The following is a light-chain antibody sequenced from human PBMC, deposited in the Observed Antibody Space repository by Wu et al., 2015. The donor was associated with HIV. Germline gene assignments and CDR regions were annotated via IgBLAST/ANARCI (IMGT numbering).Light chain of an antibody. CDR3: QQRYMWPPLT. CDR2: EAS. CDR1: RVFTLH. Sequence: GRATLSSQGRVRVFTLHLAWFQQKPGQAPRLLIYEASNRATGIPARFSGSGSGTDFTLTISSLEPEDFAVYYCQQRYMWPPLTFGGGTKVEIK. V-gene: IGKV3-11*01. J-gene: IGKJ4*01.